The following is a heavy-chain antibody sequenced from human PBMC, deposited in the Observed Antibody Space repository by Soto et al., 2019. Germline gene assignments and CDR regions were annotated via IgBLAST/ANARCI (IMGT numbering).Heavy chain of an antibody. CDR2: IYYSGST. V-gene: IGHV4-59*01. D-gene: IGHD1-26*01. J-gene: IGHJ4*02. CDR1: GGSISSYY. CDR3: ARGPLGATTRFDY. Sequence: SETLSLTCTVSGGSISSYYWSWIRQPPGKGLEWIGYIYYSGSTNYNPSLKSRVTISVDTSKNQFSLKLSSVTAADTAVYYCARGPLGATTRFDYWGQGNLVTVSS.